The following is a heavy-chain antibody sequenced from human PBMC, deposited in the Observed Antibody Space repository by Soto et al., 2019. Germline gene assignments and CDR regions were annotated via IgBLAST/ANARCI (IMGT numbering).Heavy chain of an antibody. CDR2: IIPIFGTA. CDR3: ARDRGWNYRSLDY. D-gene: IGHD1-7*01. V-gene: IGHV1-69*13. J-gene: IGHJ4*02. CDR1: GGTFSSYA. Sequence: SVKVSCKASGGTFSSYAISWVRQAPGQGLEWMGGIIPIFGTANYAQKFQGRVTITADESTSTAYMELSSLRSEDTAVYYCARDRGWNYRSLDYWGQGTLVTVSS.